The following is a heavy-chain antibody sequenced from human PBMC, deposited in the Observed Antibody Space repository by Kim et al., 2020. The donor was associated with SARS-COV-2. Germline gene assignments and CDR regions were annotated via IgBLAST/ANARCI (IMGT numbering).Heavy chain of an antibody. D-gene: IGHD2-8*01. J-gene: IGHJ6*02. CDR2: ISYDGSNK. V-gene: IGHV3-30*18. CDR1: GFTFSSYG. CDR3: AKDLTDGVPDYGMDV. Sequence: GGSLRLSCAASGFTFSSYGMHWARQAPGKGLEWVAVISYDGSNKYYADSVKGRFTISRDNSKNTLYLQMNSLRAEDTAVYYCAKDLTDGVPDYGMDVWGQGTTVTVSS.